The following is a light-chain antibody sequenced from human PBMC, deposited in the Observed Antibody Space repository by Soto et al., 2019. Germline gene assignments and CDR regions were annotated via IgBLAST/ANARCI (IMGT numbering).Light chain of an antibody. J-gene: IGKJ4*01. CDR1: QSISSW. CDR3: QQYNSCSPA. Sequence: DIQITQSPSTLSASVGDRVTITCLASQSISSWLAWYQQIPGKAPKLLIYDASSLESGVPSSFSVSGSGTEFTLTISSLQPDDFATYYCQQYNSCSPAFGGGTKVEIK. V-gene: IGKV1-5*01. CDR2: DAS.